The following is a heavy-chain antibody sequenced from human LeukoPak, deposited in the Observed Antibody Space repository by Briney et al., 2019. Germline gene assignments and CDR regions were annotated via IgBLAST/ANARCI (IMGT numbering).Heavy chain of an antibody. D-gene: IGHD2-15*01. V-gene: IGHV5-51*01. CDR1: GYSFTSYW. J-gene: IGHJ4*02. CDR3: ARQYCSGGSCYHFDY. CDR2: IYPGDSDT. Sequence: GGSLKISCKGSGYSFTSYWIGWVRQMPGKGLEWMGIIYPGDSDTRYSPSFQGQVTISADKSISTAYLQWSSLKASDTAMYYCARQYCSGGSCYHFDYWGQGTLVTVSS.